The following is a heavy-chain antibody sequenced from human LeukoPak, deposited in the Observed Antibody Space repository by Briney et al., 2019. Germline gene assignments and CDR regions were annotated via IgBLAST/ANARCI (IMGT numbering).Heavy chain of an antibody. J-gene: IGHJ4*02. CDR2: ISSSGTTI. V-gene: IGHV3-48*03. Sequence: GGSLRLSCAASGFTFSSYEMNWVRQAPGKGVQWVSDISSSGTTIYYADSVKGRFTISRDNAKNSLYLQMNSLRAEDTAVYYCARKYCSTTSCLVDNWGQGTLVTVCS. D-gene: IGHD2-2*01. CDR1: GFTFSSYE. CDR3: ARKYCSTTSCLVDN.